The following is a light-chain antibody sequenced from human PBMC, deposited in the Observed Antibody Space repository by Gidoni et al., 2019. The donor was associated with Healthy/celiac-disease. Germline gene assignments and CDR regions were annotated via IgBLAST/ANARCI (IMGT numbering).Light chain of an antibody. CDR2: AAS. J-gene: IGKJ1*01. CDR1: ESISSY. CDR3: QPSYSTPGP. V-gene: IGKV1-39*01. Sequence: DIQMTQSPSSLSASVGDRVTITCRASESISSYLNWYQQKPGKDPKLLIYAASIFQCGVPSSFPCSGSVTDFPLSLSRPPPYDFATYHCQPSYSTPGPFGPGTKVEIK.